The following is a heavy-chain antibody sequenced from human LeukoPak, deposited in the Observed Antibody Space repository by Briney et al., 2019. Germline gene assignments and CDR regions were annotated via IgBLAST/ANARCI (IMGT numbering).Heavy chain of an antibody. CDR2: IIPIFGTA. J-gene: IGHJ4*02. Sequence: SVKVSCKACGGTFSSYAISWVRQAPGQGLEWMGGIIPIFGTANYAQKFQGRVTITADESTSTAYVELSSLRSEDTAVYYCARGGAARTFDYWGQGTLVTVSS. V-gene: IGHV1-69*13. D-gene: IGHD6-6*01. CDR3: ARGGAARTFDY. CDR1: GGTFSSYA.